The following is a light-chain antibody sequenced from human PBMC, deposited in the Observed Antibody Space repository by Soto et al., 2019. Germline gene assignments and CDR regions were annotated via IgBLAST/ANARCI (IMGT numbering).Light chain of an antibody. Sequence: QSALTQPASVSGSPGQSITISCTGTSSDVGSYNLVSWYQQHPGKAPKLMIYEGSKRPSGVSNRFSGSRSGNTASLTISGLQAEDEADYYCCSYAGSSPLYVFGTGPKVTVL. CDR3: CSYAGSSPLYV. V-gene: IGLV2-23*01. CDR1: SSDVGSYNL. CDR2: EGS. J-gene: IGLJ1*01.